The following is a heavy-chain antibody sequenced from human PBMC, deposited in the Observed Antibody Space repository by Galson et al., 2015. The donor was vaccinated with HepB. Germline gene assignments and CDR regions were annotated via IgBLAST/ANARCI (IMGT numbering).Heavy chain of an antibody. V-gene: IGHV3-66*01. CDR1: GFTVSSNY. J-gene: IGHJ6*02. CDR2: IYSGGST. Sequence: LRLSCAASGFTVSSNYMSWVRQAPGKGLEWVSVIYSGGSTYYADSVKGRFTISRDNSKNTLYLQMNSLRAEDTAVYYCARESSLGLRLGELSLGNYYGMDVWGQGTTVTVSS. CDR3: ARESSLGLRLGELSLGNYYGMDV. D-gene: IGHD3-16*02.